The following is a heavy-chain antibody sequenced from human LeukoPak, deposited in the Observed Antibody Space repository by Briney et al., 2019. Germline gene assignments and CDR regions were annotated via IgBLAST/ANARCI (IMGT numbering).Heavy chain of an antibody. CDR1: GFTFDDYA. Sequence: PGGSLRLSCAASGFTFDDYAMHWVRQAPGKGLEWVSGISWNSGSIGYADSVKGRFTISRDNAKNSLYLQMNSLRAEDTALYYCAKDSFRGVIVGMDVWGQGTTVTVSS. CDR3: AKDSFRGVIVGMDV. V-gene: IGHV3-9*01. D-gene: IGHD3-10*01. J-gene: IGHJ6*02. CDR2: ISWNSGSI.